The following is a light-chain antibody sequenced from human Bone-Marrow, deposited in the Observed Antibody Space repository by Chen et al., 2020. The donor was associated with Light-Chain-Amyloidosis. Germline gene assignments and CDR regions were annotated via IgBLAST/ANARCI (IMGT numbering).Light chain of an antibody. CDR2: SNN. Sequence: SVLTQPPSASGTPGQRVTISCSGSSSNIGANTVNWYQQFPGTAPKLLTYSNNQRPSGVPDRFSGSKSGTAASLAISGLQSEDETDYSCAAWDDNLNGWVFGGGTKLTV. CDR3: AAWDDNLNGWV. CDR1: SSNIGANT. V-gene: IGLV1-44*01. J-gene: IGLJ3*02.